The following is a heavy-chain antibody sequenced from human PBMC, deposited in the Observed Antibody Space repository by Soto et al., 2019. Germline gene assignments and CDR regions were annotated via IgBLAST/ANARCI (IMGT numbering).Heavy chain of an antibody. J-gene: IGHJ4*02. V-gene: IGHV1-69*13. CDR1: GGTFSSYA. CDR3: ARETERIQLSRNYFDY. D-gene: IGHD5-18*01. CDR2: IIPIFGTA. Sequence: SVKVSCKASGGTFSSYAISWVRQAPGQGLEWMGGIIPIFGTANYAQKFQGRVTITADESTSTAYMELSSLRSEDTAVYYCARETERIQLSRNYFDYWGQGTLVTVSS.